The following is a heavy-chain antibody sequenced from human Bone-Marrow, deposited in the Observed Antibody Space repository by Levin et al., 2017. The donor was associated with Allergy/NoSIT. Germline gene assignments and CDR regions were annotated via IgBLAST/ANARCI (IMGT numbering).Heavy chain of an antibody. Sequence: GESLKISCKASGYTFTSYYMHWVRQAPGQGLEWMGIINPSGGSTSYAQKFQGRVTMTRDTSTSTVYMELSSLRSEDTAVYYCARDPSYYYDSSGYRPNLAFDYWGQGTLVTVSS. CDR2: INPSGGST. V-gene: IGHV1-46*01. CDR1: GYTFTSYY. D-gene: IGHD3-22*01. J-gene: IGHJ4*02. CDR3: ARDPSYYYDSSGYRPNLAFDY.